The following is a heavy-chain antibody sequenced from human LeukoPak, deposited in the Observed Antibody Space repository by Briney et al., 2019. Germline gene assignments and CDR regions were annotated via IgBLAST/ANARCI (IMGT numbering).Heavy chain of an antibody. V-gene: IGHV1-24*01. CDR3: ATVALADFDY. D-gene: IGHD6-19*01. J-gene: IGHJ4*02. Sequence: ASVKVFCKVSGYTLTELSMHWVRQAPGKGLEWMGGSDPEDGETIYGQRFQGRVTMTEDTSTDTAYMELSSLRSEDTAVYYCATVALADFDYWGQGTLVTVSS. CDR2: SDPEDGET. CDR1: GYTLTELS.